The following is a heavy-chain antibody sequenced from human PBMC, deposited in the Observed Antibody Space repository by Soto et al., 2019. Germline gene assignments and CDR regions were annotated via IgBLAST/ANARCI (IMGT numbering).Heavy chain of an antibody. CDR2: INAGNGNT. J-gene: IGHJ6*02. CDR3: ARAAAGPWGDYYYYYGMDV. D-gene: IGHD6-13*01. Sequence: ASVRVSFKASGYTFTSYAMHWVRHAPGQRLEWMGWINAGNGNTKYSQKFQGRVTITRDTSASTACMELSSLRSEDTAVYYCARAAAGPWGDYYYYYGMDVWGQGTTVTVSS. V-gene: IGHV1-3*01. CDR1: GYTFTSYA.